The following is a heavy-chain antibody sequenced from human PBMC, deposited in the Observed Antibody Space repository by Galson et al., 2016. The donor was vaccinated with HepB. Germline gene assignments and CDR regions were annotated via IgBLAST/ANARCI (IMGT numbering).Heavy chain of an antibody. CDR3: ARGRYWSGGSCYGGFDY. Sequence: SVKVSCKASGFTFTTYDINWVRQATGQGLEWLGWMIPNSGTTGYAQKFQGRVTMTRNTSISTAYMELSSLRSEDTAVYYCARGRYWSGGSCYGGFDYWGQGALVTVSS. D-gene: IGHD2-15*01. CDR1: GFTFTTYD. V-gene: IGHV1-8*01. CDR2: MIPNSGTT. J-gene: IGHJ4*02.